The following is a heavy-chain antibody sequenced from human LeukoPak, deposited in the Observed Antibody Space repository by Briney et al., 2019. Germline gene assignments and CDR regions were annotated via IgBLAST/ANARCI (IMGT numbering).Heavy chain of an antibody. CDR3: AAGWGAAVGGFDH. CDR1: GGTFSRNA. Sequence: ASVKVSCKASGGTFSRNAITWVRQAPGQGLEWMGRIIPIFGTSKNAQKFQGRVTISADKSTSTAYMELSSLRSEDTAVYYCAAGWGAAVGGFDHWAQGTLVTVSS. D-gene: IGHD6-13*01. J-gene: IGHJ5*02. V-gene: IGHV1-69*06. CDR2: IIPIFGTS.